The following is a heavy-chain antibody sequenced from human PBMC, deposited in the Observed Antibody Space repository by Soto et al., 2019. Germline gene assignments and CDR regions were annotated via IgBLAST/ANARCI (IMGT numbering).Heavy chain of an antibody. CDR2: ISGSGGTT. CDR3: AQGRDFWSGNPRF. D-gene: IGHD3-3*01. CDR1: GFTFSGYA. Sequence: DVQLLESGEGLVQPGGSLRLSCAASGFTFSGYAMSWVRQAPGKGQEWVSGISGSGGTTYYADSVKGRFSISRDNSKNTLYLQMNSLGAEATAVYYCAQGRDFWSGNPRFWGQGTLVTVSS. J-gene: IGHJ4*02. V-gene: IGHV3-23*01.